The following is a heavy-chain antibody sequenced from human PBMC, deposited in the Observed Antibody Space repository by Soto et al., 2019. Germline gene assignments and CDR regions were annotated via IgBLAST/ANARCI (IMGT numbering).Heavy chain of an antibody. CDR1: GYSFTTYW. D-gene: IGHD5-18*01. V-gene: IGHV5-51*01. J-gene: IGHJ4*02. Sequence: GESVKISCKGSGYSFTTYWIAWVRQMPGKGLEWMGIIYPGDSDARYSPSFQGQVTFSADKSINTTYLHFNTLEASDTAMYFCTRGDTSMGFDYWGQGTLVTVSS. CDR3: TRGDTSMGFDY. CDR2: IYPGDSDA.